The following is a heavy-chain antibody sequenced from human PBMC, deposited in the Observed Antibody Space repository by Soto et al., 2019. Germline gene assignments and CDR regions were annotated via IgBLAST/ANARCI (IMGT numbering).Heavy chain of an antibody. D-gene: IGHD3-3*01. Sequence: EVQLLESGGGLVQPGGSLRLSCAASGFTFSSYAMSWVRQAPGKGLEWVSAISGSGGSTYYADSVKGRFTISRDNSKNTLYLQMNSLRAEDTAVYYCAKVRSITIFGVVILVSWGQGTLVTVSS. J-gene: IGHJ5*02. V-gene: IGHV3-23*01. CDR2: ISGSGGST. CDR1: GFTFSSYA. CDR3: AKVRSITIFGVVILVS.